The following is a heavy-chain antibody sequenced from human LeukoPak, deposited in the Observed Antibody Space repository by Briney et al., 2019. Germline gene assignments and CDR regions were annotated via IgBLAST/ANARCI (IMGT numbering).Heavy chain of an antibody. CDR3: ARDLGFGFIDS. V-gene: IGHV3-7*01. Sequence: GGSLRLSCAASGFNFNEVWMSWVRQAPGNGPEWVANINDDGTAKNYLGSVKGRLTISRDNAVNSLYLQLNSLRAEDTGVYYCARDLGFGFIDSWGQGTLVTVSS. J-gene: IGHJ4*02. D-gene: IGHD3-16*01. CDR2: INDDGTAK. CDR1: GFNFNEVW.